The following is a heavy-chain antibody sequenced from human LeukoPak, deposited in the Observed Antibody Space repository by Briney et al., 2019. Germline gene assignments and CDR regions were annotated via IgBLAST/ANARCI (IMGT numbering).Heavy chain of an antibody. CDR1: GGSISSYY. V-gene: IGHV4-39*01. CDR3: ARRGSPMTTVTTGYDY. Sequence: PSETLSLTCTVSGGSISSYYWGWIRQPPGKGLEWIGSIHYSGSTYYNPSLKSRVTISVDTSKNQFSLKLSSVTAADAAVYYCARRGSPMTTVTTGYDYWGQGTLVTVSS. CDR2: IHYSGST. D-gene: IGHD4-17*01. J-gene: IGHJ4*02.